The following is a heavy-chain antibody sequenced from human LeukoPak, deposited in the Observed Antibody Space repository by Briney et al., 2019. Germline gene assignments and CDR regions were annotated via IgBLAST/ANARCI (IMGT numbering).Heavy chain of an antibody. CDR3: AKGTTMVRGVIITFDD. V-gene: IGHV3-23*01. Sequence: PGGSLRLSCAASGFTFSNYAMNWVRQAPGKGLEWVSAISGSGGSTYYADSVKGRFTISRDNSKNTLYLQMNSLRAEDTAVYYCAKGTTMVRGVIITFDDWGQGTLVTVSS. J-gene: IGHJ4*02. D-gene: IGHD3-10*01. CDR2: ISGSGGST. CDR1: GFTFSNYA.